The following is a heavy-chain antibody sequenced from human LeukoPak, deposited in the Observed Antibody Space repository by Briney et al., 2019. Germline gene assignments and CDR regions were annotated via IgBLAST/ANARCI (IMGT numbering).Heavy chain of an antibody. V-gene: IGHV3-7*05. Sequence: GGSLRLSCAASGFTFSSYWMTWVRQAPGKGLEWVAKIKQDGSEKYYVDSVKGRFTISRDNAKNSLYLQMNSLGAEDTAVYYCARRGTSSSWAHFDYWGQGTLVTVPS. J-gene: IGHJ4*02. CDR2: IKQDGSEK. CDR1: GFTFSSYW. D-gene: IGHD6-13*01. CDR3: ARRGTSSSWAHFDY.